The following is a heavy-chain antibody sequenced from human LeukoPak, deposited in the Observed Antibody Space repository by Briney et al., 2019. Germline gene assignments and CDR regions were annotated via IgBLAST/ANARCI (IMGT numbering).Heavy chain of an antibody. CDR3: ATGDGYNPFDY. CDR1: GSTLTELS. CDR2: FDLEDGET. J-gene: IGHJ4*02. D-gene: IGHD5-24*01. Sequence: ASVKVSCKVCGSTLTELSMHWVRQAPGKGLGWMGGFDLEDGETIYAQKLQGRVTMTEDTSTDTAYMELSSLRSEDTAVYYCATGDGYNPFDYWGQGTLVTVSS. V-gene: IGHV1-24*01.